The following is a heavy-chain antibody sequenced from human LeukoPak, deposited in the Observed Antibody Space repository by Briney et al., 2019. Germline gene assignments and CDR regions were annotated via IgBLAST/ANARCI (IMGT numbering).Heavy chain of an antibody. V-gene: IGHV3-23*01. CDR2: ISGSGGST. Sequence: GGTLRLSCAASGFTFSSYGMSWVRQAPGKGLEWVSAISGSGGSTYYADSVKGRFTISRDNSKNTLYLQMNSLRAEDTAVYYCAKQQRTVSAAFDIWGQGTMVTVSS. D-gene: IGHD6-13*01. CDR1: GFTFSSYG. J-gene: IGHJ3*02. CDR3: AKQQRTVSAAFDI.